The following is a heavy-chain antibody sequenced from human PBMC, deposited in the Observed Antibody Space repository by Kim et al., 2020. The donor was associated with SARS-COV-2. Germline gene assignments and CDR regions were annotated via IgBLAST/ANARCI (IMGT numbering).Heavy chain of an antibody. J-gene: IGHJ5*02. V-gene: IGHV4-59*01. Sequence: YHPSRKSRVTISVDPSTTQVSLKLGSVDAADTAVYYCARANDYDDSEFDPWGQGTLVTVSS. D-gene: IGHD4-17*01. CDR3: ARANDYDDSEFDP.